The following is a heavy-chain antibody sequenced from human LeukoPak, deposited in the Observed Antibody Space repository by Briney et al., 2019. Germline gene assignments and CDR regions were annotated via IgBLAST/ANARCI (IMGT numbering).Heavy chain of an antibody. D-gene: IGHD2-2*01. CDR3: AKDSVPATARSAFDI. V-gene: IGHV3-30-3*01. Sequence: GGSLRLSCAASGFTFSSYAMHWVREAPGRGLEWGVVISYDGSNKYYADSVKGRFTISRDNSKNTLYLQRNSLRAEDTAVYYCAKDSVPATARSAFDIWGQGTMVTVSS. CDR2: ISYDGSNK. CDR1: GFTFSSYA. J-gene: IGHJ3*02.